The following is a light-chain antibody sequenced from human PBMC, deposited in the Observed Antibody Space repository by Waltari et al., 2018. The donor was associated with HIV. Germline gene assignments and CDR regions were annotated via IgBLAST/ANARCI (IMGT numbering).Light chain of an antibody. CDR3: CSCPRSGIRYV. V-gene: IGLV2-23*02. CDR1: SSTVGSDDL. J-gene: IGLJ1*01. CDR2: EVT. Sequence: QSALTQPASVSGSPGQSITISCTGTSSTVGSDDLVSWYQQHPGEAPRLFIYEVTKRPSGVSNRFSGSNTGNTGSLTISGLQAEDEADYYCCSCPRSGIRYVFGTGTKVTVL.